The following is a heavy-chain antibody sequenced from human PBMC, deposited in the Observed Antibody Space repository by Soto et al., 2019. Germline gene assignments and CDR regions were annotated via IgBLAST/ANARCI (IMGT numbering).Heavy chain of an antibody. D-gene: IGHD3-10*01. CDR3: ARFRGSYGMDV. V-gene: IGHV1-69*02. Sequence: QVQLVQSGAEVKKPGSSVKVSCKASGGTFSSYTISWVRQAPGQGLEWMARIIPILGIANYAQKFQGRVTITADKSTSTAYRELSSLRSEDTAVYYCARFRGSYGMDVWVQVTTVTVSS. CDR2: IIPILGIA. J-gene: IGHJ6*02. CDR1: GGTFSSYT.